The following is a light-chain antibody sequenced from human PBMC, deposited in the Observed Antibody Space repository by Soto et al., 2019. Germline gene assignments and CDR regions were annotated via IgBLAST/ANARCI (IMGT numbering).Light chain of an antibody. CDR3: QHYDNWPWT. J-gene: IGKJ1*01. V-gene: IGKV3-15*01. CDR2: RAS. CDR1: QSVTGD. Sequence: EIVMTQSPATLSVSPGESATLSCRASQSVTGDLAWYQQRSGQAPRLLIYRASTRAAGIPARFSGSGSGTEFTLTISSLQSEDFAVYYCQHYDNWPWTFGQGTNLEIK.